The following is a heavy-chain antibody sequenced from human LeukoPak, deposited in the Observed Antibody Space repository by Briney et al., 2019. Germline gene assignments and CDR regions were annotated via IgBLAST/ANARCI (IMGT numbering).Heavy chain of an antibody. CDR1: GFTFSSYS. J-gene: IGHJ3*02. D-gene: IGHD1-26*01. CDR3: ARAGIRELLQAFDI. Sequence: GGSLRLSCAASGFTFSSYSMNWVRQAPGKGLEWVSSISSSSSYIYYADSVKGRFTISRDNAKNSLYLQMNSLRAEDTAVHYCARAGIRELLQAFDIWGQGTMVTVSS. CDR2: ISSSSSYI. V-gene: IGHV3-21*01.